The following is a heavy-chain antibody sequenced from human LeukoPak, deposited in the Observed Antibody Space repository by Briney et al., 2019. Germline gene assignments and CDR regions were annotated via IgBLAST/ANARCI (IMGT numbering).Heavy chain of an antibody. V-gene: IGHV4-34*01. CDR2: INHSGST. Sequence: PSETLSLTCAVYGGSFSGYYWSWIRQPPGKGLEWIGEINHSGSTNCNPSLKSRVTISVDTSKNQFSLKLSSVTAADTAVYYCARGRGSSSWYYFDYWGQGTLVTVSS. CDR3: ARGRGSSSWYYFDY. D-gene: IGHD6-13*01. J-gene: IGHJ4*02. CDR1: GGSFSGYY.